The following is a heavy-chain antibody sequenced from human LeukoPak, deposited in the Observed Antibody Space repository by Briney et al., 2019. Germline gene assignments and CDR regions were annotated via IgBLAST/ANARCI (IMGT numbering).Heavy chain of an antibody. J-gene: IGHJ4*02. D-gene: IGHD4-23*01. CDR3: ARDKRDYGGNPGAGMIDY. Sequence: PSQTLSLTCTVSGGSISSGGYYWSWIRQHPGKGLEWIGYIYYSGSTYYNPSLKSRVTISVDTSKNQFSLKLSSVTAADTAVYYRARDKRDYGGNPGAGMIDYWGQGTLVTVSS. V-gene: IGHV4-31*03. CDR2: IYYSGST. CDR1: GGSISSGGYY.